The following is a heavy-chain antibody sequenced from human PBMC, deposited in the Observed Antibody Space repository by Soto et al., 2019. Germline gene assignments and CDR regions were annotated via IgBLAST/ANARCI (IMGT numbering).Heavy chain of an antibody. J-gene: IGHJ3*02. Sequence: SETLSLTCAVYGGSFSGYYWSWIRQPQGKGLEWIGEINHSGSTNYNPSLKSRVTISVDTSKNQFSLKLSSVNAADTAVYYCARGGGCSGGSCYSGSSAFDIWGQGTMDTVSS. CDR3: ARGGGCSGGSCYSGSSAFDI. CDR1: GGSFSGYY. D-gene: IGHD2-15*01. CDR2: INHSGST. V-gene: IGHV4-34*01.